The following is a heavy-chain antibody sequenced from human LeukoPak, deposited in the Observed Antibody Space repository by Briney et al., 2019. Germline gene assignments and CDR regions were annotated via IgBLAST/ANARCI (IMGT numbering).Heavy chain of an antibody. CDR1: GYTFSGYY. J-gene: IGHJ4*02. V-gene: IGHV1-2*02. D-gene: IGHD2-2*01. CDR2: INPKSGGT. Sequence: ASVKVSCKASGYTFSGYYMHWVRQAPGQGLEWMGWINPKSGGTNYAQKFQGRVTMTRDTSISTAYMELSSLRSDDTAVYYCAKDVGEFCSSRNCYASDYWGQGTLVTVSS. CDR3: AKDVGEFCSSRNCYASDY.